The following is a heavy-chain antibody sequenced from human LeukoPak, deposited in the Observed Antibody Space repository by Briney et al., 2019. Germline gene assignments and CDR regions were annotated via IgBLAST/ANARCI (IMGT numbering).Heavy chain of an antibody. V-gene: IGHV4-4*07. J-gene: IGHJ4*02. CDR2: FYSSWVG. Sequence: SETLSLTCTVSGGSITGYYWNWIRQPAGQGLEWLGRFYSSWVGNYNPSLTTRVTMSVDTSKNQFSLKVTSLTAADTAVYYCAREEFLHEIDSSGYFVYWGQGTLVTVSP. CDR1: GGSITGYY. D-gene: IGHD3-22*01. CDR3: AREEFLHEIDSSGYFVY.